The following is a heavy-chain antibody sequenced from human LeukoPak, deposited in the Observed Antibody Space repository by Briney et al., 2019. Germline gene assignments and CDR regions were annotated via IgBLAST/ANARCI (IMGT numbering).Heavy chain of an antibody. Sequence: ASVKVSFKASGYTFTGYYMHWVRQAPGQGLEWMGWINPDTGGTSYAQRFQGRVTMTRDTSISTAYMELRRLTSDDTAVYYCARGGEVCSSTSCYRGHEYWGQGTLVTVSS. D-gene: IGHD2-2*01. CDR1: GYTFTGYY. CDR3: ARGGEVCSSTSCYRGHEY. CDR2: INPDTGGT. V-gene: IGHV1-2*02. J-gene: IGHJ4*02.